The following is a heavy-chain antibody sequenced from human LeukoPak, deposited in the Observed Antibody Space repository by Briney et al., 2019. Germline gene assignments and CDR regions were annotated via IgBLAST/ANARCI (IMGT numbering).Heavy chain of an antibody. Sequence: GASVKVSCKASGYTFTSYAMHWVRQAPGQRLEWMGWINAGNGNTKYSQKFQGRVTITRDTSASTAYMELSSLRSEDTAVYYCARCWRGAVAGELDYWGQGTLVTVSS. CDR1: GYTFTSYA. V-gene: IGHV1-3*01. CDR2: INAGNGNT. J-gene: IGHJ4*02. D-gene: IGHD6-19*01. CDR3: ARCWRGAVAGELDY.